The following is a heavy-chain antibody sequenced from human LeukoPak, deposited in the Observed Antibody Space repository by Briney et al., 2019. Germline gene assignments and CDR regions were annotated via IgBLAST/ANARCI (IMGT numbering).Heavy chain of an antibody. Sequence: SQTLSLTCTVSGGSLSSGGYYWSWLRQLPGKGLEWIGYIYYTGTTYYSASLRSRAAISLAASENEFTLKLRSVTAADKAVYYCAACDETSGYLSGFNYWGQGALVTVSS. D-gene: IGHD3-22*01. CDR1: GGSLSSGGYY. V-gene: IGHV4-31*03. CDR2: IYYTGTT. CDR3: AACDETSGYLSGFNY. J-gene: IGHJ4*02.